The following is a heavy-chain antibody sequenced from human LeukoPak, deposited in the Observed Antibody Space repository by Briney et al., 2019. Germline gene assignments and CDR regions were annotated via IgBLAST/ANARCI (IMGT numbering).Heavy chain of an antibody. J-gene: IGHJ6*02. D-gene: IGHD3-10*01. V-gene: IGHV4-61*02. CDR2: SYSNGTT. CDR3: ARGRGRDVSFYYGMDV. Sequence: SETLSLTCTVSRGSISSGSYYWSWIRQPAEKGLEWIGRSYSNGTTNHNPSLKSRATISVDTSKNHFSLKLSSVTAADTAVYYCARGRGRDVSFYYGMDVWGQGTTVTVSS. CDR1: RGSISSGSYY.